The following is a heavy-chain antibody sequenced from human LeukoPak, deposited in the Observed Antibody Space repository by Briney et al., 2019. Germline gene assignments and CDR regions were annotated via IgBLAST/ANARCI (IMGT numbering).Heavy chain of an antibody. J-gene: IGHJ4*02. V-gene: IGHV4-34*01. Sequence: PSETLSLTCAVYGGSFSGYYWSWLRQPPGKGLEWIGEINHSGSTNYNPSLKSRVTISVDTSKNQFSLKLSSVTAADTAVYYCARGSAYCSSTSCQPYYFDYRGQGTLVTVSS. CDR1: GGSFSGYY. CDR2: INHSGST. D-gene: IGHD2-2*01. CDR3: ARGSAYCSSTSCQPYYFDY.